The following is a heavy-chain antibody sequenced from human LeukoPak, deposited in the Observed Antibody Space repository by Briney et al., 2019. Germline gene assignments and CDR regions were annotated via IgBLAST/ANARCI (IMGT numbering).Heavy chain of an antibody. D-gene: IGHD3-10*01. J-gene: IGHJ6*03. CDR3: AKDWVTMVRGERFGYMDV. CDR2: ISYDGSNK. Sequence: PGRSLRLSCAASGFTFSSYAMHWVRQAPGKGLEWVAVISYDGSNKYYADSVKGRFTISRDNSKNTLYLQMNSLRAEDTAVYYCAKDWVTMVRGERFGYMDVWGKGTTVTISS. V-gene: IGHV3-30*04. CDR1: GFTFSSYA.